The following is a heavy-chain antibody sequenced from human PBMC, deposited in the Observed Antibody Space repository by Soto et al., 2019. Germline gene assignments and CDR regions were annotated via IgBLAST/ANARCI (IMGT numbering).Heavy chain of an antibody. Sequence: SETLSLTCTVSGGSISSYYWSWIRQPPGKGLEWIGYIYYSGSTNYNPSLKSRVTISVDTSKNQFSLKLSSVTAADTAVYYCARANWGSSSPFDYWGQGTLVTVSS. CDR1: GGSISSYY. D-gene: IGHD7-27*01. V-gene: IGHV4-59*08. J-gene: IGHJ4*02. CDR3: ARANWGSSSPFDY. CDR2: IYYSGST.